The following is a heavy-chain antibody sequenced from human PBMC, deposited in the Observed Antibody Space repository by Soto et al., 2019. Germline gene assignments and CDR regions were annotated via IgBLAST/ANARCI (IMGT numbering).Heavy chain of an antibody. CDR1: GGSFSGYY. CDR3: ARVRDWFDP. D-gene: IGHD3-3*01. J-gene: IGHJ5*02. V-gene: IGHV4-34*01. CDR2: IDHSGYT. Sequence: QVQLQQWGAGLLKPSETLSLTCAVYGGSFSGYYWNWIRQPPGKGLEWIGEIDHSGYTNYTPSLKSRVTISVDTSKKQFSLRLTSVTAADTAVYYCARVRDWFDPWGQGTLVTVSS.